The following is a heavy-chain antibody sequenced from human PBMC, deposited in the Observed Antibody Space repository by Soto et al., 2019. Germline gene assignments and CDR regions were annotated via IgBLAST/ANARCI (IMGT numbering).Heavy chain of an antibody. CDR2: AHHSGRT. CDR1: GDSMTSSNW. V-gene: IGHV4-4*02. Sequence: PSETLSLTCTVSGDSMTSSNWWNWVRQPPGKGLEWIGEAHHSGRTNYNPSLRSRVTISVDKSQNHFSLQLTSVTAADTAVYYCARSEATALDYGGQGTLVTVSS. J-gene: IGHJ4*02. CDR3: ARSEATALDY.